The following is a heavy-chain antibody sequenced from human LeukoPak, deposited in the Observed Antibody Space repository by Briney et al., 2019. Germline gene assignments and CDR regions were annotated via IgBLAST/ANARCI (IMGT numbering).Heavy chain of an antibody. J-gene: IGHJ4*02. CDR3: AKGPSPVLGGGSYFDH. Sequence: PGGSLRLSCTASGFTFGDYAMSWFRQAPGKGLEWVSVPSGSGVNTYYADSVKGRFTLSRDNSKNTLYLQMNSLRAEDTAVYYCAKGPSPVLGGGSYFDHWGQGTLVTVSS. V-gene: IGHV3-23*01. CDR2: PSGSGVNT. D-gene: IGHD3-16*01. CDR1: GFTFGDYA.